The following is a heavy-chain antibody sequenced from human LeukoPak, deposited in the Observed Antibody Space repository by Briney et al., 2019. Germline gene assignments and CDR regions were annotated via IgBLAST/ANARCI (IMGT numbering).Heavy chain of an antibody. V-gene: IGHV1-2*02. D-gene: IGHD2-15*01. CDR1: GYTFTSYY. CDR3: ARDKQKDIVVVVAAIDLDY. CDR2: INPNSGGT. Sequence: ASVKVSCKASGYTFTSYYMHWVRQAPGQGLEWMGWINPNSGGTNYAQKFQGRVTMTRDTSISTAYMELSRLRSDDTAVYYCARDKQKDIVVVVAAIDLDYWGQGTLVTVSS. J-gene: IGHJ4*02.